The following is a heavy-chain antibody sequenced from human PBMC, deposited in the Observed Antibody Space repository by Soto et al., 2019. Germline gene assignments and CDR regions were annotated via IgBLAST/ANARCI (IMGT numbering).Heavy chain of an antibody. CDR1: GYTLTELS. J-gene: IGHJ4*02. Sequence: ASVKVSCKVSGYTLTELSMHWVRQAPGKGLEWMGGFDPEDGETIYAQKFQGRVTMTEDTSTDTAYMELSSLRSEDTAVYYCATLYGDYVGWWASFDYWGQGTLVTVSS. V-gene: IGHV1-24*01. CDR3: ATLYGDYVGWWASFDY. D-gene: IGHD4-17*01. CDR2: FDPEDGET.